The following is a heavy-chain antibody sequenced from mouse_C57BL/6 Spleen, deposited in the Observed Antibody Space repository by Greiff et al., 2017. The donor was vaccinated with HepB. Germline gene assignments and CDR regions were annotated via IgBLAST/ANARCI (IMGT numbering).Heavy chain of an antibody. CDR3: SRWGRYFGGYFDV. CDR2: IYPGSGST. Sequence: VQLQQPGAELVKPGASVKMSCKASGYTFTSYWITWVKQRPGQGLEWIGDIYPGSGSTNYNEKFKSKATLTVDTSSSTAYMQLSSLTSEDAAVYYCSRWGRYFGGYFDVWGTGTTVTVSS. V-gene: IGHV1-55*01. D-gene: IGHD1-1*02. CDR1: GYTFTSYW. J-gene: IGHJ1*03.